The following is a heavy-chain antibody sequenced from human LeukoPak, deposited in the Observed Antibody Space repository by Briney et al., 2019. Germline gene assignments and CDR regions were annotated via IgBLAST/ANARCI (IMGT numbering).Heavy chain of an antibody. Sequence: GGSLRLSCAASGFTVSSNYMSWVRQAPGKGLEWVSVIYSGGSTYYADSVKGRFTISRDNSKNTLYLQMNSLRAEDTAVHYCARYLIGRYDYIWGSSRHDAFDIWRQGTMVTVSS. D-gene: IGHD3-16*01. CDR2: IYSGGST. J-gene: IGHJ3*02. V-gene: IGHV3-53*01. CDR3: ARYLIGRYDYIWGSSRHDAFDI. CDR1: GFTVSSNY.